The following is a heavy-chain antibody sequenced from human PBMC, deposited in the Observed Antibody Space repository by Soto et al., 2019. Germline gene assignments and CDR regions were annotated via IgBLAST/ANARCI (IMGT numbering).Heavy chain of an antibody. CDR2: ISYDGSNK. CDR1: GFTFRSDG. CDR3: AKGPAIVLVPAAMNYYYGMDV. Sequence: QVQLVESGGGVVQPGRSLRLSCAASGFTFRSDGMHWVRQAPGKRLEWVAVISYDGSNKYYADSVKGRFTISRDNSKNTLYLQQISLRAEYTAVYYCAKGPAIVLVPAAMNYYYGMDVWGQGTTVTVSS. D-gene: IGHD2-2*01. V-gene: IGHV3-30*18. J-gene: IGHJ6*02.